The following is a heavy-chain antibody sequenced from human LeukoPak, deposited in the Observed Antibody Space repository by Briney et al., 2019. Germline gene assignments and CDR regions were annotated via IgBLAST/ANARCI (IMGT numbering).Heavy chain of an antibody. V-gene: IGHV3-23*01. CDR1: GGSTSSYY. CDR3: AKEDYGDYKTDY. CDR2: ISGSGGST. Sequence: ETLSLTCTVSGGSTSSYYWSWVRQAPGKGLEWVSAISGSGGSTYYADSVKGRFTISRDNSKNTLYLQMNSLRAEDTAVYYCAKEDYGDYKTDYWGQGTLVTVSS. D-gene: IGHD4-17*01. J-gene: IGHJ4*02.